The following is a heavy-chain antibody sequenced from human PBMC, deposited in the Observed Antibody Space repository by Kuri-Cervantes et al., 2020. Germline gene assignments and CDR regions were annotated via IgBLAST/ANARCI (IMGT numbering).Heavy chain of an antibody. Sequence: AGSLSLSCAASGFTFSDYYMNWIRQAPGKGLEWVSGINWNGSSRGYADSVKGRFTISRDNAKNSLYLQMNSLRAEDTAVYYCTVSLGVAYYDFWSSYVNWGQGTMVTVSS. V-gene: IGHV3-20*04. CDR3: TVSLGVAYYDFWSSYVN. J-gene: IGHJ3*01. D-gene: IGHD3-3*01. CDR2: INWNGSSR. CDR1: GFTFSDYY.